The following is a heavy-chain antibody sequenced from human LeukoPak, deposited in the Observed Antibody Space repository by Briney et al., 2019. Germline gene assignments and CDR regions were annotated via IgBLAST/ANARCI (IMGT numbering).Heavy chain of an antibody. V-gene: IGHV1-3*01. CDR3: ARNLVGKTDFDY. CDR1: GGTFSSYA. D-gene: IGHD6-19*01. Sequence: ASVKVSCKASGGTFSSYAISWVRQAPGQGLEWMGWINAGNGDTTYSQNFQGRVTITRDTSASTAHMELSSLRSEDTAVYYCARNLVGKTDFDYWGQGTLVTVSS. CDR2: INAGNGDT. J-gene: IGHJ4*02.